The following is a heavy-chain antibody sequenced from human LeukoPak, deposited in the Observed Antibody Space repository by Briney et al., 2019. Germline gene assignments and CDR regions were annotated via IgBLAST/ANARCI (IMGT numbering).Heavy chain of an antibody. CDR2: INSDGSST. J-gene: IGHJ4*02. CDR3: ARVAALFRVVKAFDY. Sequence: PGGSLRLSCAASGFTFSSYWMHWVRQAPAKGLVWVSRINSDGSSTSYADSVKGRFTISRDNAKNTLYLQMNSLRAEDTAVYYCARVAALFRVVKAFDYWGQGTLVTVSS. V-gene: IGHV3-74*01. CDR1: GFTFSSYW. D-gene: IGHD3-3*01.